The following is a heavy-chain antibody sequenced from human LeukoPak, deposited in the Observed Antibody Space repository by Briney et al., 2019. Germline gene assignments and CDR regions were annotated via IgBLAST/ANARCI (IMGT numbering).Heavy chain of an antibody. D-gene: IGHD1-26*01. CDR2: ISYDGSNK. CDR3: ARGKGPYSGSFQGDY. Sequence: GRSLRLSCAASGFTFSSYAMHWVRQAPGKGLEWVAVISYDGSNKYYADSVKGRFTISRDNSKNTLYLQMNSLRAEDTAVYYCARGKGPYSGSFQGDYWGQGTLVTVSS. CDR1: GFTFSSYA. J-gene: IGHJ4*02. V-gene: IGHV3-30-3*01.